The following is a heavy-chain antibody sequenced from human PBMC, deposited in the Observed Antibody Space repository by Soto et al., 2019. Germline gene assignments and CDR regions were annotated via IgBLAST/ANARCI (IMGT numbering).Heavy chain of an antibody. Sequence: QAQLVQSGAEVKKPGASVKVSCKASGYTFTGYDINWVRQATGQGLEWMGWMNRNSGYTGYAQNFQGRVTMTRDNSITTAYMELTSLRDDDSAVYYCAGEKVGTTGIDFWGQGTLVTVSS. V-gene: IGHV1-8*01. CDR3: AGEKVGTTGIDF. D-gene: IGHD1-26*01. CDR1: GYTFTGYD. J-gene: IGHJ4*02. CDR2: MNRNSGYT.